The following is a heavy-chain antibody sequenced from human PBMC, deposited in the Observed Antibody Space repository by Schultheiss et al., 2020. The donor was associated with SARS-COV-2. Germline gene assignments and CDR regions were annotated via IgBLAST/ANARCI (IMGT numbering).Heavy chain of an antibody. Sequence: GESLKISCAASGFTFSDHYMDWVRQAPGKGLEWVGFIRNEGYGGTTEYAASVKGRFTISRDDSKSIAYLQMNSLKTEDTAVYYCTTIDYGYYYYYYGMDVWGQGTTVTVSS. CDR1: GFTFSDHY. D-gene: IGHD4-17*01. CDR2: IRNEGYGGTT. CDR3: TTIDYGYYYYYYGMDV. J-gene: IGHJ6*02. V-gene: IGHV3-49*04.